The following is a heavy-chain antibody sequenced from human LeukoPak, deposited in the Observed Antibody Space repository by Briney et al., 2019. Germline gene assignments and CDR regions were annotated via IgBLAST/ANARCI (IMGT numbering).Heavy chain of an antibody. CDR2: TYYRSTRYN. V-gene: IGHV6-1*01. D-gene: IGHD2-2*01. CDR1: GDSVSSNSVT. Sequence: SQTLSLTCAISGDSVSSNSVTWNWIRQSPSRGLEWLGRTYYRSTRYNDYAVSVRGRITVNPDTSKNQFSLHLSSVTPEDTAVYYCARRLTQYDCFDPWGQGILVTVSS. CDR3: ARRLTQYDCFDP. J-gene: IGHJ5*02.